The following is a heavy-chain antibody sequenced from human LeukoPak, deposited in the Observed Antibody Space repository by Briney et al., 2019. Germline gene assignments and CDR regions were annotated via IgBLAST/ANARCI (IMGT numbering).Heavy chain of an antibody. CDR1: GFTFSSYS. CDR3: AKVLGKTGRWLQFDY. D-gene: IGHD5-24*01. V-gene: IGHV3-21*04. J-gene: IGHJ4*02. Sequence: PGGSLRLSCAASGFTFSSYSMNWVRQAPGKGLEWVSSISSSSSYIYYADSVKGRFTISRDNAKNSLYLQMNSLRAEDTAVYYCAKVLGKTGRWLQFDYWGQGTLVTVSS. CDR2: ISSSSSYI.